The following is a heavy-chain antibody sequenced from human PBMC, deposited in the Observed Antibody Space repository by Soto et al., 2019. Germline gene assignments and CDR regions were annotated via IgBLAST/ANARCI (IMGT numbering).Heavy chain of an antibody. D-gene: IGHD4-17*01. CDR2: IYYSGST. V-gene: IGHV4-59*08. J-gene: IGHJ4*02. CDR3: ARSYGDLPDY. Sequence: QVQLQESGPGLVKPSETLSLNCSVSGGSIGTYFWGWIRQPPGKGLEWIGHIYYSGSTSYNPSLRSRVTISLETSKNQFSLRLRSVSAADTAVYYCARSYGDLPDYWGQGTLVTVSP. CDR1: GGSIGTYF.